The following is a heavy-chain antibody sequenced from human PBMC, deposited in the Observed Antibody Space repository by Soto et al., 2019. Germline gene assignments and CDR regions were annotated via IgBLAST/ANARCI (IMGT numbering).Heavy chain of an antibody. D-gene: IGHD6-19*01. Sequence: GESLKISCKASGYSFTSYWIGWVRQMPGKGLEWMGIIYPGDSEIRYSPSFQGQVTMSADKSISTAYLQWKSLKASDTAMYYCVRRDNGGWYICDYWGQGIMGRVS. CDR2: IYPGDSEI. V-gene: IGHV5-51*01. J-gene: IGHJ4*02. CDR1: GYSFTSYW. CDR3: VRRDNGGWYICDY.